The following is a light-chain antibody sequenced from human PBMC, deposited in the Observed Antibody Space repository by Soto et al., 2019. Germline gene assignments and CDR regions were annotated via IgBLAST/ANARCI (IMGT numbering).Light chain of an antibody. J-gene: IGLJ3*02. CDR3: SSFTSSNTGV. Sequence: QSALTQPASVSGSPGQSITISCAGTSSDVGAYNYVSWYQQHPGKVPKLMIYDVINRPSGISNRFSGSKSANTASLTISGLQAEDEADYYCSSFTSSNTGVFGGGTQLTVL. V-gene: IGLV2-14*01. CDR1: SSDVGAYNY. CDR2: DVI.